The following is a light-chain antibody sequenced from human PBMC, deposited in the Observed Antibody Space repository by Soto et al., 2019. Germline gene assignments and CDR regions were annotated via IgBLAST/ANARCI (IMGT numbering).Light chain of an antibody. CDR3: QYYDSFRT. CDR2: GAS. J-gene: IGKJ1*01. CDR1: QSVDSTY. V-gene: IGKV3-20*01. Sequence: EIVLTQSPGTLSLSPGERATLPCRASQSVDSTYLTWYQQKPGQAPRLLIYGASGRATGVPDRFSGSGSGTDFTLTISRLEPEDFAVYFCQYYDSFRTFGQGTKVE.